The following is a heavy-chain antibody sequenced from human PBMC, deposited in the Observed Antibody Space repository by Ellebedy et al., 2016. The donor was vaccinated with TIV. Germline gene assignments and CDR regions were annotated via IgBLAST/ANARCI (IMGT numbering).Heavy chain of an antibody. V-gene: IGHV3-33*01. CDR3: AREGSRIAAAGTWGDY. CDR1: GFTFSSYG. D-gene: IGHD6-13*01. CDR2: IWYDGSNK. J-gene: IGHJ4*02. Sequence: GESLKISCAASGFTFSSYGMHWVRQAPGKGLEWVAVIWYDGSNKYYADSVKGRFIISRDNSKNTLYLQMNSLRAEDTGVYYCAREGSRIAAAGTWGDYWGQGTLVTVSS.